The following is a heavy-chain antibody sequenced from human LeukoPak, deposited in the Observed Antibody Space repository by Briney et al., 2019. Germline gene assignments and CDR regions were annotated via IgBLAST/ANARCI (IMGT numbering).Heavy chain of an antibody. V-gene: IGHV1-18*01. CDR3: ARVDTVNYYYYMDV. CDR1: GYTFTSYG. J-gene: IGHJ6*03. CDR2: ISAYNGNT. D-gene: IGHD5-18*01. Sequence: GASVKVSCKASGYTFTSYGISWVRQAPGQGLEWMGWISAYNGNTDYAQSRQDRVTMTTDTSTSTVYMELSSLISDDTAVYYCARVDTVNYYYYMDVWGKGTPVTVSS.